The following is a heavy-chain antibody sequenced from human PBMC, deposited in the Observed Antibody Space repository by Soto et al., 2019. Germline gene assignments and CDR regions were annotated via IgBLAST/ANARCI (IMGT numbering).Heavy chain of an antibody. CDR1: RGSFSYFH. V-gene: IGHV4-34*01. Sequence: SETLSLTCGLHRGSFSYFHWSWIRQPPGKGLEWIGEIHTSGSTNYNPSLRSRVTMSIDTSAMQFSLTLNSVTAADTAVYYCARGGGNPASTNDFWGQGALVTVS. D-gene: IGHD3-16*01. J-gene: IGHJ4*02. CDR3: ARGGGNPASTNDF. CDR2: IHTSGST.